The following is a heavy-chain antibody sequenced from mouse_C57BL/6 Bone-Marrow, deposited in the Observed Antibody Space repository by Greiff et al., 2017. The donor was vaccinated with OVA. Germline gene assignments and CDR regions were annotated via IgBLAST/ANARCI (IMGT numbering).Heavy chain of an antibody. CDR2: IDPSDSYT. V-gene: IGHV1-50*01. CDR3: ARGPYGNYEAMDY. CDR1: GYTLTSYW. J-gene: IGHJ4*01. Sequence: QVQLQQPGAELVKPGASVKLSCKASGYTLTSYWMQWVKQRPGQGLEWIGEIDPSDSYTNYNQKFKGKATLTVDTSSSTAYMQLSSLTSEDSAVYYCARGPYGNYEAMDYWGQGTSVTVSS. D-gene: IGHD2-1*01.